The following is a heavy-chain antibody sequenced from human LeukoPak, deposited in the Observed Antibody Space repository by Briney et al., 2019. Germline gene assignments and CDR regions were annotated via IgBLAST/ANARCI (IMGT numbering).Heavy chain of an antibody. CDR3: ARGGPTVTPADY. Sequence: GGSLRLSCAASGFTFSDWYMSWIRQAPGKGLEWVSYIDMSGRTIYYADSVKGRFTISRDNTKNSVYLQMNSLRAEDTGVYYCARGGPTVTPADYWGQGTLVTVSS. CDR1: GFTFSDWY. V-gene: IGHV3-11*04. J-gene: IGHJ4*02. CDR2: IDMSGRTI. D-gene: IGHD4-17*01.